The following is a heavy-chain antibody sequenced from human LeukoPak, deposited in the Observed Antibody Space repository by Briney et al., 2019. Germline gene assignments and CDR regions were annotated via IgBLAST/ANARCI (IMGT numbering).Heavy chain of an antibody. D-gene: IGHD6-6*01. J-gene: IGHJ4*02. CDR3: AKGGNSEYSSSSY. CDR1: GFSTSSGYY. V-gene: IGHV4-38-2*01. Sequence: SETLSLTCGVSGFSTSSGYYWGWIRQPPGKGLEWIGSIYHSGSTYYNPSLKSRVTISVDTSKNQFSLKLNSVTAADTAVYYCAKGGNSEYSSSSYWGQGTLVTVSS. CDR2: IYHSGST.